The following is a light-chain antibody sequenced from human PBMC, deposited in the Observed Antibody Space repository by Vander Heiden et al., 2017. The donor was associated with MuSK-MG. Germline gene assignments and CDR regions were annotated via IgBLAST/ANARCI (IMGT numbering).Light chain of an antibody. CDR2: EVT. J-gene: IGLJ2*01. Sequence: SALTQPASVSESSGQSITISCTGSTSDVGGYNTVSWYQQHPGKAPKLMIYEVTRRPSGISDRFSGSKSGTTASLTISGLRSEDDATDYCSSYSGDSFLFGGGTKLTVL. CDR3: SSYSGDSFL. CDR1: TSDVGGYNT. V-gene: IGLV2-14*01.